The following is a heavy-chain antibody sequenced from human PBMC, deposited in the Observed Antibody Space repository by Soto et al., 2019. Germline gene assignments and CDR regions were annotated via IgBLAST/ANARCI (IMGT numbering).Heavy chain of an antibody. J-gene: IGHJ4*02. V-gene: IGHV3-33*01. CDR2: IWYDGSNK. CDR1: GFTFSSYG. CDR3: ARDPNRWELLDPLSQSDAYYFDY. D-gene: IGHD1-26*01. Sequence: PGGSLRLSCAASGFTFSSYGMHWVRQAPGKGLEWVAVIWYDGSNKYYADSVKGRFTISRDNSKNTLYLQMNSLRAEDTAVYYCARDPNRWELLDPLSQSDAYYFDYWGQGTLVTVSS.